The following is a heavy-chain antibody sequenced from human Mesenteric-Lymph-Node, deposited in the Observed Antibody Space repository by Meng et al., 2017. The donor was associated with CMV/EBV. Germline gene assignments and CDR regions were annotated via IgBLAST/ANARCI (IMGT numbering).Heavy chain of an antibody. CDR3: AREPFPSDILTGAFGY. D-gene: IGHD3-9*01. Sequence: GYGFIVYYLYWVRQAPGQGLEWMGRISTYSGNADRAQKFEARVTLTRDTSISTAYMELSGLTSDDTALYYCAREPFPSDILTGAFGYWGQGTLVTVSS. V-gene: IGHV1-2*06. CDR1: GYGFIVYY. CDR2: ISTYSGNA. J-gene: IGHJ4*02.